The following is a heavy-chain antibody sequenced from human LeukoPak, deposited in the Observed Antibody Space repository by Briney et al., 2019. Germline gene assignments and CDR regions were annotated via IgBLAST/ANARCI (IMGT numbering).Heavy chain of an antibody. CDR3: AKVHDSGTYATLDY. J-gene: IGHJ4*02. Sequence: GGSLRLSCAASGFTFSSYAMTWVRQAPGKGLEWVSSISGGVENRYYADSVKGRFIISRDDSKNTFYLQMNSLRAEDTAVYHCAKVHDSGTYATLDYWGQGTLVTVSS. V-gene: IGHV3-23*01. D-gene: IGHD3-10*01. CDR2: ISGGVENR. CDR1: GFTFSSYA.